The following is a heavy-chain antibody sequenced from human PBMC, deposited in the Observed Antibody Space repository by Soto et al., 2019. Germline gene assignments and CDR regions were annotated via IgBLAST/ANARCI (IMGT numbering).Heavy chain of an antibody. CDR2: MYYSGIT. CDR1: GGSINSGDYY. D-gene: IGHD3-10*01. V-gene: IGHV4-30-4*01. CDR3: ARWSGVGVAGMDV. J-gene: IGHJ6*02. Sequence: QVQLQESGPRLVKSSQTLYLTCTVSGGSINSGDYYWSWIRQSPGKGLEWVGYMYYSGITDYNASLRSRITMSRDTSKNQFSLKLNSVTAADTAVYFCARWSGVGVAGMDVWGQGTTVTVSS.